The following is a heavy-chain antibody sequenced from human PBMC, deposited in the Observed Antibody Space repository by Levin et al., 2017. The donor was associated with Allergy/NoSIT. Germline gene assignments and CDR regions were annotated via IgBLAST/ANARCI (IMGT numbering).Heavy chain of an antibody. D-gene: IGHD1-26*01. J-gene: IGHJ3*02. V-gene: IGHV4-59*01. CDR1: GGSISSYY. CDR2: IYYSGST. Sequence: PSETLSLTCTVSGGSISSYYRSWIRQSPGKGLEWIGYIYYSGSTNYNPSLKSRVSISVDTSKNQFSLKLSSVTAADAAVNDCARGGRIGSYSSDAFDIWGQGKMVTVSS. CDR3: ARGGRIGSYSSDAFDI.